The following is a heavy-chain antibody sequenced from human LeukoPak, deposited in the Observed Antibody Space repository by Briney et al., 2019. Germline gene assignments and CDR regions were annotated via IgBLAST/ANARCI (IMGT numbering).Heavy chain of an antibody. CDR3: AKSRNSRGVIMS. J-gene: IGHJ4*02. CDR2: ISYDGSNK. D-gene: IGHD3-10*01. V-gene: IGHV3-30*18. Sequence: PGRSLRLSCAAPGFTFSSYGMHWVRQAPGKGLEWVAVISYDGSNKYYADSVKGRFTISRDNSKNTLYLQMNSLRAEDTAVYYCAKSRNSRGVIMSWGQGTLVTVSS. CDR1: GFTFSSYG.